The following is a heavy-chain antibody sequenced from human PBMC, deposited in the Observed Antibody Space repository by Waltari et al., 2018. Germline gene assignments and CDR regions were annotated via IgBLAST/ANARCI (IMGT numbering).Heavy chain of an antibody. V-gene: IGHV3-30*18. CDR3: AKAGGIYNYPLDP. CDR2: ISSDGSGK. D-gene: IGHD1-26*01. CDR1: GSPVNNYG. J-gene: IGHJ5*02. Sequence: QVEESGGGVVQPGGSLRLSCVARGSPVNNYGMHWVRQAPGKGLEWLAVISSDGSGKYYADSVKGRFTMSRDNSKNMVYLQMNSLRPEDTAVYYCAKAGGIYNYPLDPWGQGTLVTVSS.